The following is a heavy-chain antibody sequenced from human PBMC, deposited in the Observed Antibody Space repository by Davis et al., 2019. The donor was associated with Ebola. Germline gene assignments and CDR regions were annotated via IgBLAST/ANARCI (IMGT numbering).Heavy chain of an antibody. CDR2: GFYSGST. Sequence: SETLSLTCAVYGGSFSGYYWSWIRQPPGKGLEWIGSGFYSGSTDYNPSLKSRVTISVDTSKNQFSLKLSSVTAADKAVYYCARLRAAAGGVYWGQGTLVTVSS. CDR1: GGSFSGYY. V-gene: IGHV4-34*12. D-gene: IGHD6-13*01. J-gene: IGHJ4*02. CDR3: ARLRAAAGGVY.